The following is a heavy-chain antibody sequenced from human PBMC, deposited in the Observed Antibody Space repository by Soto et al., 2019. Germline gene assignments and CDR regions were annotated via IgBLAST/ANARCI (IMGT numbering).Heavy chain of an antibody. CDR3: ATTIASRPVDY. D-gene: IGHD6-6*01. Sequence: QVQLQESGPGLVKPSQTLSLTCTVSGDSISRGGYYWSWIRQHPGKGLEWIGYIYYSGSTYYNPSLKSRVTISIDTSKNQFSLKLSSVTAADTAVYYCATTIASRPVDYWGQGTLVTVSS. CDR1: GDSISRGGYY. J-gene: IGHJ4*02. V-gene: IGHV4-31*03. CDR2: IYYSGST.